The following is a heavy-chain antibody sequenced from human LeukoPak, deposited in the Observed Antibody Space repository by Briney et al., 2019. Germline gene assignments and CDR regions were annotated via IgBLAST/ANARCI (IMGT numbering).Heavy chain of an antibody. V-gene: IGHV4-4*07. CDR2: FHATGSS. Sequence: SETLSLTCTVSGGSIDNYYWSWIRQPPGKGLEWIGRFHATGSSSYNPSLKSRVTMSADKSETQFSLKVTSVTAADTAVYYCARDTGSFDLWGPGTLVTVSS. CDR1: GGSIDNYY. J-gene: IGHJ4*02. D-gene: IGHD1-26*01. CDR3: ARDTGSFDL.